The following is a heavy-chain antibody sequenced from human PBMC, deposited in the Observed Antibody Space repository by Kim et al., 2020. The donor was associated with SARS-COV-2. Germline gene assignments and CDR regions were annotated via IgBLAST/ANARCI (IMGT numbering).Heavy chain of an antibody. D-gene: IGHD6-19*01. Sequence: VSVKSRITINPDTSQNHFSLQLNSVTPEDTAVYYCARDRRIAVAGTSLDYWGQGTLVTVSS. V-gene: IGHV6-1*01. J-gene: IGHJ4*02. CDR3: ARDRRIAVAGTSLDY.